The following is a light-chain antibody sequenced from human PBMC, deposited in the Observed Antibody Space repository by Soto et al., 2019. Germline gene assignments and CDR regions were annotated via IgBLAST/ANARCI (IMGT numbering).Light chain of an antibody. CDR1: QGLVYGDGHTY. J-gene: IGKJ4*01. CDR3: MQGTHWPPT. V-gene: IGKV2-30*01. Sequence: DVVMTQSPLSLPVTLGQAASISCRSSQGLVYGDGHTYMHWFQQRPGQSPRRLIYKVSNRDSGVADRVSGSASGSNFTQKSRRVEAEHVGVYYCMQGTHWPPTFGGGTKVEIK. CDR2: KVS.